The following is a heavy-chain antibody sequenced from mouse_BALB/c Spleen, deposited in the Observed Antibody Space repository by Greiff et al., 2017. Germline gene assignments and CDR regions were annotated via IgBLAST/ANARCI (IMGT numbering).Heavy chain of an antibody. CDR3: ARSNDYGSSPWFAY. D-gene: IGHD1-1*01. CDR1: GFSLTSYG. V-gene: IGHV2-2*02. Sequence: VQLQQSGPGLVQPSQSLSITCTVSGFSLTSYGVHWVRQSPGQGLEWLGVIWSGGSTDYNAAFISRLSISKDNSKSQVFFKMNSLQANDTAIYYCARSNDYGSSPWFAYWGQGTLVTVSA. J-gene: IGHJ3*01. CDR2: IWSGGST.